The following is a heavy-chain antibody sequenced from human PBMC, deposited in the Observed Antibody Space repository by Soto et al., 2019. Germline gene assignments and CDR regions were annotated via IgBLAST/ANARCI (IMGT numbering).Heavy chain of an antibody. CDR2: MNHDGSEK. CDR3: AKSRAARDTVTGY. D-gene: IGHD4-17*01. Sequence: GGSLRLSCAASGFTFSSYWMSWVRQTPEKGLEWVANMNHDGSEKYYVDSVKGRFTISRDNAKNSLYLQMNSLRAEDTALYYCAKSRAARDTVTGYWGQGTPVTVSS. CDR1: GFTFSSYW. J-gene: IGHJ4*02. V-gene: IGHV3-7*01.